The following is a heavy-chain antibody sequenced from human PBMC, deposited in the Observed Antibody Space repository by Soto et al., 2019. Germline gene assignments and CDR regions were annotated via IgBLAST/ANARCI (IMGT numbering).Heavy chain of an antibody. J-gene: IGHJ6*02. CDR1: GFTFSSYG. CDR2: IWYDGSNK. D-gene: IGHD2-15*01. Sequence: GGSLRLSCAASGFTFSSYGMHWVRQAPGKGLEWVAVIWYDGSNKYYADSVKGRFTISRDNSKNTLYLQMNSLRAEDTAVYYCARDVVVVAAVYYGMDVWGQGTTVTVSS. CDR3: ARDVVVVAAVYYGMDV. V-gene: IGHV3-33*01.